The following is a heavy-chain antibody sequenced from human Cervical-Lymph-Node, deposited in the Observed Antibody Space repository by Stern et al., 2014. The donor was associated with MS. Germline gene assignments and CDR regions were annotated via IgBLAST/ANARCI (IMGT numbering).Heavy chain of an antibody. D-gene: IGHD2-15*01. V-gene: IGHV3-9*01. CDR2: IRWNGERT. CDR1: GFTFDDFA. CDR3: AKGYASSVLYYFDS. Sequence: EVQLEESGGGLVKPGRSLRLSCAASGFTFDDFAMHWVRQAPGKGLEWGSSIRWNGERTGYADSVQGRFTISRDNAKKSLYLQMNSLRAEDTAWYYCAKGYASSVLYYFDSWGQGTLVTVSS. J-gene: IGHJ4*02.